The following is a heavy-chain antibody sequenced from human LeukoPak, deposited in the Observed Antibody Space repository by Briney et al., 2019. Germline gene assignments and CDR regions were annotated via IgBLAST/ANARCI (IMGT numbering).Heavy chain of an antibody. D-gene: IGHD6-13*01. Sequence: GGSLRLSCAASGFTFSNYWMSWVRQAPGRGLEWVANINPDGSAKYYVDSLKGRFTISRDNAKNSLYLQMNSLGAEDTAVYYCARDQGAAGTWEGFDYWGQGTLVTVSS. CDR3: ARDQGAAGTWEGFDY. CDR2: INPDGSAK. CDR1: GFTFSNYW. V-gene: IGHV3-7*01. J-gene: IGHJ4*02.